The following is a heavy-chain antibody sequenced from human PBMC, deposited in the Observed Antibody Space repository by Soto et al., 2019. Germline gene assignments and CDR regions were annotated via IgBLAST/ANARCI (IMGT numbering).Heavy chain of an antibody. J-gene: IGHJ6*02. CDR2: IIPISGTA. CDR1: GGTFSSYA. Sequence: SVKVSCKASGGTFSSYAISWVRQAPGQGLEWMGGIIPISGTANYAQKFQGRVTITADESTSTAYMELSSLRSEDTAVYYCARSQGTSTSLEIYYYYYYGMDVWGQGATVTVSS. CDR3: ARSQGTSTSLEIYYYYYYGMDV. V-gene: IGHV1-69*13. D-gene: IGHD2-2*01.